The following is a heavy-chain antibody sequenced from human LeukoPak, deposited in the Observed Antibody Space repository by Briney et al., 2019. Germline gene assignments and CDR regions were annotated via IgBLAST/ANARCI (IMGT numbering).Heavy chain of an antibody. CDR3: ARDSSSAPNSYYFDY. D-gene: IGHD6-6*01. V-gene: IGHV1-2*02. J-gene: IGHJ4*02. Sequence: ASVKVSCKASGYTFTGYYMHWVRQAPGQGLEWMGWINPNSGGTNYAQKFQGRVTMTRDTSISTAYMELSRLRSDDTAVYYCARDSSSAPNSYYFDYWGQGTLVTVSS. CDR1: GYTFTGYY. CDR2: INPNSGGT.